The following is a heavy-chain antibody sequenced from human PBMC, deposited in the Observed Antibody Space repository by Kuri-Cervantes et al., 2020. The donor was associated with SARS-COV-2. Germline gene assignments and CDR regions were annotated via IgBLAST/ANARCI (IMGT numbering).Heavy chain of an antibody. J-gene: IGHJ6*02. CDR2: TYYSGST. CDR1: GGSISSSSYY. CDR3: ARLPSYYYYGMDV. V-gene: IGHV4-39*01. Sequence: GSLRLSCTVSGGSISSSSYYWGWIRQPPGKGLEWIGSTYYSGSTYYNPSLKSRVTISVDTSKNQFSLKLSSVTAADTAVYYCARLPSYYYYGMDVWGQGTTVTVSS.